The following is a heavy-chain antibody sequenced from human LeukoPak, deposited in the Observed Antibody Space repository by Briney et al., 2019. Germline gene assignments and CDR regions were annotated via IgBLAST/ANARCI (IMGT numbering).Heavy chain of an antibody. J-gene: IGHJ5*02. CDR1: GFTFSDYY. V-gene: IGHV3-11*04. CDR2: ISSSGSTI. Sequence: GGSLRLSCAASGFTFSDYYMSWIRQAPGKGLEWVSYISSSGSTIYYADSVKGRFTISRDNAKNSLYLQMNSLRAEDTAVYYCARDDYYGSGSSTRWFDPWGQGTLVTVSS. CDR3: ARDDYYGSGSSTRWFDP. D-gene: IGHD3-10*01.